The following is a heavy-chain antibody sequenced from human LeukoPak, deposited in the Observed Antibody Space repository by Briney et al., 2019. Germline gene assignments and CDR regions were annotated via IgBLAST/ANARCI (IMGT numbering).Heavy chain of an antibody. J-gene: IGHJ4*02. CDR3: AKIVGSVSAGLDY. D-gene: IGHD1-26*01. CDR2: IYHSGST. CDR1: GYSISSGKY. V-gene: IGHV4-38-2*01. Sequence: SETLSLTCADSGYSISSGKYWGWVRQPPGKGLEWIGSIYHSGSTYYNPSLKSRVTISVDTSKNQFSLKLRSVTAADTAVHCCAKIVGSVSAGLDYWGQGTLVAVSS.